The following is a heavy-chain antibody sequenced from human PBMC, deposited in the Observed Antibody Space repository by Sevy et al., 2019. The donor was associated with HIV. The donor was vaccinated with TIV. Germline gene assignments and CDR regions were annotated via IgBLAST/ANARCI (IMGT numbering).Heavy chain of an antibody. CDR2: ISRSGTTR. Sequence: GGSLRLSCAASGFTFSDYSLNWVRQAPGKGLEWVSYISRSGTTRNYADSVRGRFTISGDDAKNSLYLQMSSLRDEDTAVYYCARDDTASYLPVSWGQGTLVTVSS. CDR3: ARDDTASYLPVS. V-gene: IGHV3-48*02. D-gene: IGHD3-10*01. CDR1: GFTFSDYS. J-gene: IGHJ4*02.